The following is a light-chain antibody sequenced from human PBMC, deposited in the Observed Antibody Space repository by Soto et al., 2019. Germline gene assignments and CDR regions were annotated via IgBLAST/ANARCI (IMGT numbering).Light chain of an antibody. CDR2: DVS. CDR1: SSDVGGYNY. CDR3: SSYTSSSTRV. J-gene: IGLJ1*01. Sequence: QSALTQPASVSGSPRQSITISCTVTSSDVGGYNYVSWYQQHPGKAPKLMIYDVSNRPSGVSNRFSGSKSGNTASLTISGLQAEDEADYYCSSYTSSSTRVFGTETKVTVL. V-gene: IGLV2-14*01.